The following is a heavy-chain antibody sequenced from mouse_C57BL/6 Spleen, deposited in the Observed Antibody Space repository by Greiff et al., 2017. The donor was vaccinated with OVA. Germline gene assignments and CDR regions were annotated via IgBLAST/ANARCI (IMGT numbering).Heavy chain of an antibody. D-gene: IGHD4-1*01. CDR3: ARGGLGRGWYFDV. J-gene: IGHJ1*03. CDR2: IYPGDGDT. Sequence: VKLLESGPELVKPGASVKISCKASGYAFSSSWMNWVKQRPGKGLEWIGRIYPGDGDTNYNGKFKGKASLTADKSSSTAYMQLSSLTSEDSAVYFCARGGLGRGWYFDVWGTGTTVTVSS. CDR1: GYAFSSSW. V-gene: IGHV1-82*01.